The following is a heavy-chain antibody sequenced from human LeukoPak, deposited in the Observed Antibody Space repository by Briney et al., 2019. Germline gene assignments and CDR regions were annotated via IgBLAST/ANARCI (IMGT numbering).Heavy chain of an antibody. CDR1: GFTFSSYS. CDR2: ISSSSSYI. CDR3: ARAERRKLDY. Sequence: GGSLRLSCAASGFTFSSYSMNWVRQAPGKGLEWVSSISSSSSYIYYADSVKGRFTISRDNAKSSLYLQMNSLRAEDTAVYYCARAERRKLDYWGQGTLVTVSS. V-gene: IGHV3-21*01. J-gene: IGHJ4*02. D-gene: IGHD1-1*01.